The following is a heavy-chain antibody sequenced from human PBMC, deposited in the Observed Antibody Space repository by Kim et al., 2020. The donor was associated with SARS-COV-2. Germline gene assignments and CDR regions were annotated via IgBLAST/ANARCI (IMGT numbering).Heavy chain of an antibody. CDR3: ARVMGNYSGNFDY. CDR1: GGSVSSGSYY. Sequence: SETLSLTCTVSGGSVSSGSYYWSWIRQPPGKGLEWIGYIYYSGSTNYNPSLKSRVTISVDTSKNQFSLKLSSVTAADTAVYYCARVMGNYSGNFDYWGQGTLVTVSS. CDR2: IYYSGST. V-gene: IGHV4-61*01. D-gene: IGHD1-7*01. J-gene: IGHJ4*02.